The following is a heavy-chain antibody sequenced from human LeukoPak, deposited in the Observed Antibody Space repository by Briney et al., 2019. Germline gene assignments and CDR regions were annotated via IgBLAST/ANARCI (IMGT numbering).Heavy chain of an antibody. CDR1: GFTFSSYG. Sequence: PGGSLRLSCAASGFTFSSYGMHWVRQAPGKGLEWVAVISYDGSNKYYADSVKGRFTISRDNSKNTLYLQMNSLRVEDTAVYYCAREGIVVAEEYYYGMDVWGQGTTVTVSS. J-gene: IGHJ6*02. CDR2: ISYDGSNK. CDR3: AREGIVVAEEYYYGMDV. V-gene: IGHV3-30*03. D-gene: IGHD6-19*01.